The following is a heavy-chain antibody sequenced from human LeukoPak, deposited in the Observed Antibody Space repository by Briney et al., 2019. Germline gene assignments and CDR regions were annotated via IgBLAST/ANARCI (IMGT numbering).Heavy chain of an antibody. CDR3: ARTRLKYYYDSSGYYDY. D-gene: IGHD3-22*01. V-gene: IGHV4-31*03. CDR1: GGSIISGGYY. J-gene: IGHJ4*02. Sequence: SQTLSLTCTVSGGSIISGGYYWSWIRQHPGKGLEWIGYIYYSGSTDYNPSLKSRAIISVDTSKNQFSLKLSSVTAADTAVYYCARTRLKYYYDSSGYYDYWGQGTLVTVSS. CDR2: IYYSGST.